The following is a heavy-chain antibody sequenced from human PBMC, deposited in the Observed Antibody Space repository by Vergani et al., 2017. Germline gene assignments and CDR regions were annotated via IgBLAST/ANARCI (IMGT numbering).Heavy chain of an antibody. CDR1: GGSFSGYY. Sequence: QVQLQQWGAGLLKPSETLSLTCAVYGGSFSGYYWSWIRQPPGKGLEWIGEINHSGSTNYNPTLKSRVTISVDPSKNQFSLKLSSVTAADTAVYYCARGYGSGRDLDYWGQGTLVSVSS. J-gene: IGHJ4*02. CDR3: ARGYGSGRDLDY. D-gene: IGHD3-10*01. CDR2: INHSGST. V-gene: IGHV4-34*01.